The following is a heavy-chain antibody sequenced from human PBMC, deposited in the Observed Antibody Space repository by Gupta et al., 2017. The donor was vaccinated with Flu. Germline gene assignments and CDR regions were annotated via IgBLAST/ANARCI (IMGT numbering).Heavy chain of an antibody. CDR2: INNGGVYT. V-gene: IGHV3-23*01. D-gene: IGHD4-23*01. CDR1: GLSFSDYA. CDR3: ATRGETPSPHYFGN. Sequence: EVQLLESGGDLIQPGGSLRLSCAASGLSFSDYAMNWVRQAPGKGLEWISHINNGGVYTYYADPVKGRFAGSRDNSRNTLYLQMNSLRAEDTALYFCATRGETPSPHYFGNWGQGTLVTVSS. J-gene: IGHJ4*02.